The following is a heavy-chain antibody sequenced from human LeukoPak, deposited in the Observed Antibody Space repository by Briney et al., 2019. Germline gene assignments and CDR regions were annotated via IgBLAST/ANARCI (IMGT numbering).Heavy chain of an antibody. J-gene: IGHJ6*02. D-gene: IGHD3-10*01. V-gene: IGHV3-23*01. CDR2: ISGSGGNT. CDR1: GFRFSSYA. Sequence: GGSLRLSCAASGFRFSSYAMSWVRQAPGKGLEWVSAISGSGGNTYYADSVEGRFTISRDNSKNTLYLQMNSLRAEDTAVYYCAKDLGGSGSYHTYYGMDVWGQGTTVTVSS. CDR3: AKDLGGSGSYHTYYGMDV.